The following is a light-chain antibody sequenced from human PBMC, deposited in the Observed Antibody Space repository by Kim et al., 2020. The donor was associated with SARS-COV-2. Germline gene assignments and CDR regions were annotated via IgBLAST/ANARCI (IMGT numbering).Light chain of an antibody. Sequence: SPGERATLSCRASQSVSSSYLAWYQQKSGQAPRLLIYGASSRATGIPDRFSGSGSGTDFTLTIGRLEPEDFAVYYCQQYGTSPWTFGQGTKVEIK. J-gene: IGKJ1*01. CDR3: QQYGTSPWT. V-gene: IGKV3-20*01. CDR2: GAS. CDR1: QSVSSSY.